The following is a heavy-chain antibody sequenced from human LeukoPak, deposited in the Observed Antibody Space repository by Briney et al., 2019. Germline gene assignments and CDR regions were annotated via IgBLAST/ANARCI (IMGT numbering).Heavy chain of an antibody. CDR1: GGSISSYY. V-gene: IGHV4-59*01. D-gene: IGHD5-18*01. CDR3: ARKYSYGPLDY. J-gene: IGHJ4*02. Sequence: SQTLSPTCTVSGGSISSYYWSWIRQPPGKGLEWIGYIYYSGSTNYNPSLKSRVTISVDTSKNQFSLKLSSVTAADTAVYYCARKYSYGPLDYWGQGTLVTVSS. CDR2: IYYSGST.